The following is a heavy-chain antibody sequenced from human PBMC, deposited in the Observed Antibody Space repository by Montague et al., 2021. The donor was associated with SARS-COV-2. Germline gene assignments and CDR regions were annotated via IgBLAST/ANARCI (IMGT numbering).Heavy chain of an antibody. D-gene: IGHD3-3*01. J-gene: IGHJ3*02. CDR2: LFYSVNT. CDR1: GGSISSSDYY. CDR3: ARPNYDFWRGHQRGGAFEI. V-gene: IGHV4-39*01. Sequence: SETLSLTCTVSGGSISSSDYYWGWIRQPPGKGLEWIGSLFYSVNTYYNPSLKSRVTISVDTSKNQFSLKLSSVTAADTAVYYCARPNYDFWRGHQRGGAFEIGGQGTMVTVSS.